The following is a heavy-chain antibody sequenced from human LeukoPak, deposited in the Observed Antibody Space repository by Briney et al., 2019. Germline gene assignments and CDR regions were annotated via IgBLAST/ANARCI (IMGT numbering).Heavy chain of an antibody. CDR1: GGSISSSSYY. CDR3: ARDGISNWNDVGFDP. CDR2: IYYSGST. Sequence: SETLSLTCTVSGGSISSSSYYWGWIRQPPGKGLEWIGSIYYSGSTYYNPSLKSRVTISVDTSKNQFSLKLSSVTAADTAVYYCARDGISNWNDVGFDPWGQGTLVTVSS. D-gene: IGHD1-20*01. V-gene: IGHV4-39*07. J-gene: IGHJ5*02.